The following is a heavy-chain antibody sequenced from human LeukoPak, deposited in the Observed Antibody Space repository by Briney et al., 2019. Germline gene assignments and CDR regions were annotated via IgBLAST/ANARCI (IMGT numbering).Heavy chain of an antibody. CDR2: INPNSGGT. CDR3: ARKAAVAGTWSFDY. J-gene: IGHJ4*02. V-gene: IGHV1-2*02. D-gene: IGHD6-19*01. CDR1: GYTFTGYY. Sequence: EASVKVSCKASGYTFTGYYMHWVRQAPGQGLEWMGWINPNSGGTSYAQKFQGRVTMTRDMSTSTVYMELSSLRSEDTAVYYCARKAAVAGTWSFDYWGQGTLVTVSS.